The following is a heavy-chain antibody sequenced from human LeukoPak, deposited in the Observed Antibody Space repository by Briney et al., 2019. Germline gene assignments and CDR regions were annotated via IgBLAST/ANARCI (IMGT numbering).Heavy chain of an antibody. CDR3: ARDHVAVAGLYYYYYYGMDV. D-gene: IGHD6-19*01. V-gene: IGHV3-23*01. CDR1: GFTFSSYA. J-gene: IGHJ6*02. Sequence: GGSLRLSCAASGFTFSSYAMSWVRQAPGKGLEWVSAISGSGGTIYYADSVKGRFTISRDNAKNSLYLQMNSLRAEDTAVYYCARDHVAVAGLYYYYYYGMDVWGQGTTVTVSS. CDR2: ISGSGGTI.